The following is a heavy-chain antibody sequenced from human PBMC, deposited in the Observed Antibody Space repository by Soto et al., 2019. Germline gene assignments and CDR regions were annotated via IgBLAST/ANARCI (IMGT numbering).Heavy chain of an antibody. CDR1: GGSVRAPDW. D-gene: IGHD1-1*01. Sequence: SETLSLTCSLSGGSVRAPDWWNWVRQSPDKGLEWIAEVHISGHSNYNPSLRSRVSVSIDSSKNQFYLNLNSVTAADTAIYYCARVRQGCSANNCYFDPWGQGTQVTVSS. V-gene: IGHV4-4*02. CDR3: ARVRQGCSANNCYFDP. J-gene: IGHJ5*01. CDR2: VHISGHS.